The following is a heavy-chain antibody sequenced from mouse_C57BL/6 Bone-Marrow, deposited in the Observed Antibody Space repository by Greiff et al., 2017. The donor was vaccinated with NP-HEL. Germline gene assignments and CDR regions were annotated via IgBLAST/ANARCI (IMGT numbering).Heavy chain of an antibody. CDR3: ARYDYGSSLAWFAY. CDR1: GFTFTDYY. Sequence: EVKLQESGGGLVQPGGSLSLSCAASGFTFTDYYMSWVRQPPGKALEWLGFIRNKANGYTTEYSASVKGRFTISRDNSQSILYLQMNALRAEDSATYYCARYDYGSSLAWFAYWGQGTLVTVSA. D-gene: IGHD1-1*01. J-gene: IGHJ3*01. V-gene: IGHV7-3*01. CDR2: IRNKANGYTT.